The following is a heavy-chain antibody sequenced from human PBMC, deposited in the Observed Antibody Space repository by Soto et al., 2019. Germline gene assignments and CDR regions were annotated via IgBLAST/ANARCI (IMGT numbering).Heavy chain of an antibody. CDR1: GGTFSSYA. D-gene: IGHD2-15*01. CDR2: IIPIFGTA. J-gene: IGHJ5*02. V-gene: IGHV1-69*13. Sequence: AASVKVSCKASGGTFSSYAISWVRQAPGQGLEWMGGIIPIFGTANYAQKFQGRVTITADESTSTAYMELSSLRSEDTAGYYCARHREYCSGGSCYPAPYNWFDPWGQGTLVTVS. CDR3: ARHREYCSGGSCYPAPYNWFDP.